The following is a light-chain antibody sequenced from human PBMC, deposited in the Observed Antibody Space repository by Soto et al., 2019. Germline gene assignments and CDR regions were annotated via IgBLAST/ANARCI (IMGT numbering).Light chain of an antibody. J-gene: IGKJ1*01. CDR3: QQYYSTPRT. Sequence: IVMTQSPDSLAVSLGERATINCKSSQSVLYSSNNKKYLAWYQQKAGQPPKLLIYWASTRESGVPDRFSGSGSGTDFTLTISSLQAEDVAVYYCQQYYSTPRTFGQGTKVDIK. CDR1: QSVLYSSNNKKY. V-gene: IGKV4-1*01. CDR2: WAS.